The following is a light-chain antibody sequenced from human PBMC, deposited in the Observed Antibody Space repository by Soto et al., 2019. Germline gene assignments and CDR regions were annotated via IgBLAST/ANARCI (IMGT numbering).Light chain of an antibody. CDR1: QGITND. CDR2: AAS. CDR3: LQHNSHPPT. Sequence: DVQMTQSPSSLSASVGDRVNITCRASQGITNDLAWYQQKAGKAPMRLIYAASSLQSGVPSRFSGSGSGTEFTLTISPLQAEDFATYFCLQHNSHPPTFGQGTKVEIK. V-gene: IGKV1-17*01. J-gene: IGKJ1*01.